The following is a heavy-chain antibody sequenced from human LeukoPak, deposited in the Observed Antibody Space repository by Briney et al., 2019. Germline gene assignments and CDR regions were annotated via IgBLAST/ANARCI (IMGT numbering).Heavy chain of an antibody. CDR3: ARRWYTGTYYYFDL. Sequence: GGSLRLSCAASGFTLSTHWMHWVRQAPGKGLVWDSRINGDGTTTSYADSVKGRFTISRVNAKSTLYLEMDSLRAEDTAIYYCARRWYTGTYYYFDLWGQGTLVTVSS. V-gene: IGHV3-74*01. CDR2: INGDGTTT. CDR1: GFTLSTHW. J-gene: IGHJ4*02. D-gene: IGHD1-26*01.